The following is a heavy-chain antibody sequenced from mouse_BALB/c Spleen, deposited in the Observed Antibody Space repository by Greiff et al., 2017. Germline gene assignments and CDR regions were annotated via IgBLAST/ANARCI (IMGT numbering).Heavy chain of an antibody. D-gene: IGHD6-1*01. CDR2: ISSGGSYT. Sequence: VQLMESGGDLVKPGGSLKLSCAASGFTFSSYGMSWVRQTPDKRLEWVATISSGGSYTYYPDSVKGRFTISRDTAKNTLYLQMSSLKSEDTAMYYCARQASRGSDYFDDWGQGTTVTVSS. CDR3: ARQASRGSDYFDD. V-gene: IGHV5-6*01. CDR1: GFTFSSYG. J-gene: IGHJ2*01.